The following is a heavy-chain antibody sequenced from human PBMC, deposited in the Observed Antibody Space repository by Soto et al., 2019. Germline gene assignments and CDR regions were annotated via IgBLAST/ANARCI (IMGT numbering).Heavy chain of an antibody. CDR2: ISSSSSYI. Sequence: EVQLVESGGGLVKPGGSLRLSCAASGFTFSSYSMNWVRQAPGKGLEWVSSISSSSSYIYYADSVKGRFTISRDNAKNSLSLQMNSLRAEDTAVYYCARDLYDSPPGVLDPWGQGTLVTVSS. V-gene: IGHV3-21*01. J-gene: IGHJ5*02. CDR1: GFTFSSYS. CDR3: ARDLYDSPPGVLDP. D-gene: IGHD3-3*01.